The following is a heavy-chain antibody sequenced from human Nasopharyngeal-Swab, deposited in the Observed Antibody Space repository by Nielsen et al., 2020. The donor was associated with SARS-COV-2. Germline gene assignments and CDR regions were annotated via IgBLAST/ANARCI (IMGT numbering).Heavy chain of an antibody. CDR1: GASIGTYY. D-gene: IGHD6-19*01. J-gene: IGHJ4*02. V-gene: IGHV4-59*01. Sequence: SETLSLTCNVSGASIGTYYRSWIRQPPGKGLEWIGYMYFSGSTNYNPSLKSRVTMSLDTSKNQISLKLSSVTAADTARYYCARVRVPNYSRGWHLDYWGQGTLVTVSS. CDR2: MYFSGST. CDR3: ARVRVPNYSRGWHLDY.